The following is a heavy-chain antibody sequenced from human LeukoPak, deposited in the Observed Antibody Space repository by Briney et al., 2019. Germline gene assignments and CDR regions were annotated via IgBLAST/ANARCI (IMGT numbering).Heavy chain of an antibody. V-gene: IGHV1-46*01. CDR1: GYTFTSYY. J-gene: IGHJ6*02. CDR3: ARDGIEYGSGNFYSIGIDV. Sequence: GASVKVSCKASGYTFTSYYMHWVRQAPGQGLEWMGIINPSGGSTSYAQKFQGRVTMTTDTSTSTAYMELRSLRSDDTAVYYCARDGIEYGSGNFYSIGIDVWGQGTTVTVSS. CDR2: INPSGGST. D-gene: IGHD3-10*01.